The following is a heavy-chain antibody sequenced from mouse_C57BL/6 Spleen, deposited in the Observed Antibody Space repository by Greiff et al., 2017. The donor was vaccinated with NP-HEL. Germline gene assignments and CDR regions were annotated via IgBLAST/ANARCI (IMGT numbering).Heavy chain of an antibody. CDR2: ISSGSGTI. V-gene: IGHV5-17*01. CDR3: ARGIYYAMDY. CDR1: GFTFSDYG. Sequence: EVMLVESGGGLVKPGGSLKLSCAASGFTFSDYGMHWVRQAPEKGLEWVAYISSGSGTIYYADTVKGLFTISRDNAKNTLFLQMTSLRSEDTAMYYCARGIYYAMDYWGQGTSVTVSS. J-gene: IGHJ4*01.